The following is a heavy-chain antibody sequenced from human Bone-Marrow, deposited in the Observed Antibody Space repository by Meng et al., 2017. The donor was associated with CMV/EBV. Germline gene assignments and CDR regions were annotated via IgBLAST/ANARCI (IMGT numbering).Heavy chain of an antibody. CDR3: AKDELLFGGANAYFDH. Sequence: GESLKISCAASGFTFDYYGMHWVRQTPGTGLEWVACIRHDGSAKSYGDSVKAGFIISRDNSKNTLYLQMNSLKPEETGLYYCAKDELLFGGANAYFDHWGQGTLVTVS. CDR2: IRHDGSAK. V-gene: IGHV3-30*02. J-gene: IGHJ4*02. D-gene: IGHD3-16*01. CDR1: GFTFDYYG.